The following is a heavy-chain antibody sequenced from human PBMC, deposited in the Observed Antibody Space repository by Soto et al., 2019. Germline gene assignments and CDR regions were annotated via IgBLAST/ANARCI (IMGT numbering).Heavy chain of an antibody. CDR3: ARHPSNFWFDP. CDR2: IYDSGST. Sequence: SETLSLTCTVSGGSISNYYWSWIRQPPGKGLEWIGYIYDSGSTSYNPSLKSRVTISIDTSENQFSLKLSSVTAADTAVYYCARHPSNFWFDPWGQGTLVTVSS. CDR1: GGSISNYY. D-gene: IGHD4-4*01. J-gene: IGHJ5*02. V-gene: IGHV4-59*01.